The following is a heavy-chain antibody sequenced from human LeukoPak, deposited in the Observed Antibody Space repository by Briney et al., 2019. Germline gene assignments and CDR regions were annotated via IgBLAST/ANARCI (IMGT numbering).Heavy chain of an antibody. V-gene: IGHV3-53*01. Sequence: TGGSLRLSCAASGFTVSSNYMSWVRQAPGKGLEWVSVIYNDDRTYYADSVEGRFTISRDNSKNTLYLQMNSLRAEDTAVYYCAKDRGIVVVPAANDYWGQGTLVTVSS. J-gene: IGHJ4*02. D-gene: IGHD2-2*01. CDR1: GFTVSSNY. CDR2: IYNDDRT. CDR3: AKDRGIVVVPAANDY.